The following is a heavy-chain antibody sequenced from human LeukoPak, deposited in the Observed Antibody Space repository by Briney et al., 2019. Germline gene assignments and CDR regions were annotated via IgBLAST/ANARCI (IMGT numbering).Heavy chain of an antibody. CDR3: ARDYSYDSSGSIDY. D-gene: IGHD3-22*01. V-gene: IGHV1-2*02. Sequence: ASVKVSCKASGYTFTGYYMHWVRQAPGQGLEWMGWINPNSGGTNYAQKFQGRVTMTRDTSISTAYMELSRLRSDDTAVYYCARDYSYDSSGSIDYWGQGTLVTVS. CDR2: INPNSGGT. CDR1: GYTFTGYY. J-gene: IGHJ4*02.